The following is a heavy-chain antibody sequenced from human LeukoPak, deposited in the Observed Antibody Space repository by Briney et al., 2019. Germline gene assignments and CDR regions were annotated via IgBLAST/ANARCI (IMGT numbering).Heavy chain of an antibody. CDR3: AKDKGWGYSTYDYYGMDV. CDR2: ISGSGGST. V-gene: IGHV3-23*01. J-gene: IGHJ6*02. CDR1: GFTFSNFA. D-gene: IGHD1-26*01. Sequence: PGGSLRLSCAASGFTFSNFAMNWVRQTPGKGLEWVSGISGSGGSTYYADSVKGRFAISRDNSKNTLYLQMNSLRAEDTAVYYCAKDKGWGYSTYDYYGMDVWGQGTTVTVSS.